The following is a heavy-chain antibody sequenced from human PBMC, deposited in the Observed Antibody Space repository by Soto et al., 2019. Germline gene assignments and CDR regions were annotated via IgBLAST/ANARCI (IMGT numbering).Heavy chain of an antibody. V-gene: IGHV3-30*18. CDR1: GFTFSSYG. Sequence: QVQLVESGGGVVQPGRSLRLSCAASGFTFSSYGMHWVRQAPGKGLEWVAVIPYDGSNKYYADSVKGRFTISRDNSKNTLYLQMNSLRAEDTAVYYCAKDRAGLWFGAGWGQGTLVTVSS. CDR3: AKDRAGLWFGAG. J-gene: IGHJ4*02. CDR2: IPYDGSNK. D-gene: IGHD3-10*01.